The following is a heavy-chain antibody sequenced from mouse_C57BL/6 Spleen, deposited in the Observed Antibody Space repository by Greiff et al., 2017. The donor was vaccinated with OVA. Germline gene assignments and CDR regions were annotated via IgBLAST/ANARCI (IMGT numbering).Heavy chain of an antibody. CDR1: GYSFTGYY. CDR3: ARGPIHYYGSLDY. D-gene: IGHD1-1*01. V-gene: IGHV1-42*01. Sequence: VQLQQSGPELVKPGASVKISCKASGYSFTGYYMNWVKQSPEKSLEWIGEINPSTGGTTYNQKFKAKATLTVDKSSSTAYMQLTSLTSEDSAVYYCARGPIHYYGSLDYWGQGTTLTVSS. CDR2: INPSTGGT. J-gene: IGHJ2*01.